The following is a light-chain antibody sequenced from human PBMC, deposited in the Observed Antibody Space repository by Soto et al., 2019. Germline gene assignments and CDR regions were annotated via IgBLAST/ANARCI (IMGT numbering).Light chain of an antibody. J-gene: IGKJ2*01. CDR2: KAS. V-gene: IGKV1-5*03. Sequence: DIQMTQSPSTLSASVGDRVTITCRASQSISSWLAWYQQKPGKAPKLLIYKASSLESGVPSRFSGSGSGTEVTLTISSRQPDDFATYYCQQYNSYSGTFGQGTKQEI. CDR1: QSISSW. CDR3: QQYNSYSGT.